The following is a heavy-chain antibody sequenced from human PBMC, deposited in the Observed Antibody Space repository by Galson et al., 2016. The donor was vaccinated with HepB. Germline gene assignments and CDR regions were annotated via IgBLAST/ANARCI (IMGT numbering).Heavy chain of an antibody. CDR1: ADTLKNYI. CDR3: ACASPSRILDV. Sequence: SVKVSCKASADTLKNYIVNWVRQAPGQGLEWVGGIIPMFGTVNSAQRFQGRVTISADESTRTVYLDLSRLTYEDTAVYYCACASPSRILDVWGQGTTVTVSS. CDR2: IIPMFGTV. J-gene: IGHJ6*02. D-gene: IGHD2-15*01. V-gene: IGHV1-69*13.